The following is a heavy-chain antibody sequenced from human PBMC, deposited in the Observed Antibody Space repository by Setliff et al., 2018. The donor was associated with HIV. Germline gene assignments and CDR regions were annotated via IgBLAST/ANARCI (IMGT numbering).Heavy chain of an antibody. CDR3: ARGSLYSSSSCFDY. CDR2: FYHTGST. V-gene: IGHV4-59*11. Sequence: SETLSLTCTVSGGSIRSHYWSWIRQPPGKGLEWIGSFYHTGSTHYNPSLKSRTTMSLDTSRNQVSLKLSSVSAADTAVYYCARGSLYSSSSCFDYWGQGTLVTVSS. J-gene: IGHJ4*02. D-gene: IGHD6-13*01. CDR1: GGSIRSHY.